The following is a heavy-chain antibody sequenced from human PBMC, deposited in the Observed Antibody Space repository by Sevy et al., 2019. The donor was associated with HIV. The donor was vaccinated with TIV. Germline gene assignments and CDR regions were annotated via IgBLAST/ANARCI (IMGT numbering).Heavy chain of an antibody. CDR2: VNSDGSST. CDR3: VAANTWQDY. CDR1: GFTFSSYW. V-gene: IGHV3-74*01. D-gene: IGHD2-15*01. Sequence: GGSLRLSCAASGFTFSSYWMHWVRQAPGKGPVWVSGVNSDGSSTNYADSVKGRFTMSRDSAKKTLYLQTNSLRAEDTAVYFCVAANTWQDYWGQGTLVTVSS. J-gene: IGHJ4*02.